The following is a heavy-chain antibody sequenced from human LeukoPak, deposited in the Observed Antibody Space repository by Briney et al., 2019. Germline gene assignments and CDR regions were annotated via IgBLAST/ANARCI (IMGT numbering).Heavy chain of an antibody. CDR2: IYPDDSES. CDR3: ARSRDSSGYYYLM. CDR1: XYSFTNYW. D-gene: IGHD3-22*01. Sequence: GESLXXSFXAXXYSFTNYWIGWVRRMPGKGVEWMGIIYPDDSESKYSPSFQGQVNISADKSNRNTYLKWSSLKASDTAMYYCARSRDSSGYYYLMWGQGTLVTVSS. V-gene: IGHV5-51*01. J-gene: IGHJ4*02.